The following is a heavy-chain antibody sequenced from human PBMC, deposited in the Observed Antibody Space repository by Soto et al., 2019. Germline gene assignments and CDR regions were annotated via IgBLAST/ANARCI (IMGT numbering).Heavy chain of an antibody. J-gene: IGHJ6*02. Sequence: ASVKVSCKASGYTFTSYYMHWVRQAPGQGLEWMGIINPSGGSTSYAQKIQGRVTMTRDTSTSTVYMELSSLRSEDTAVYYCARENVTMIVVDTTQLDYYGMDVWGQGTTVTVSS. D-gene: IGHD3-22*01. CDR2: INPSGGST. V-gene: IGHV1-46*01. CDR1: GYTFTSYY. CDR3: ARENVTMIVVDTTQLDYYGMDV.